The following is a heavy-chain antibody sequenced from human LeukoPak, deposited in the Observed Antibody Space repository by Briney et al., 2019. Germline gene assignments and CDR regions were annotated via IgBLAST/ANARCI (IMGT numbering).Heavy chain of an antibody. D-gene: IGHD6-19*01. V-gene: IGHV1-69*04. CDR1: GATFTSYT. CDR2: IIPILGIA. CDR3: AREEAAVAGTFGFDY. Sequence: SVKVSCKASGATFTSYTTSWVRQAPGQGLEWMGRIIPILGIANYAQKFQGRVTITADKTTSTAYMELSSLRSEDTAVYYCAREEAAVAGTFGFDYWGQGTLVTVSS. J-gene: IGHJ4*02.